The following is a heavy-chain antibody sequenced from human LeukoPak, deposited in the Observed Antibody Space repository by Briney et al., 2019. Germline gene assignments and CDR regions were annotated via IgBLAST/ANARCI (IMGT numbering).Heavy chain of an antibody. J-gene: IGHJ4*02. CDR3: AREYVAAAGKDY. D-gene: IGHD6-13*01. CDR2: INHSGST. V-gene: IGHV4-34*01. CDR1: GGSFSGYY. Sequence: SETLSLTCAVYGGSFSGYYWSWIRQPPGKGLEWIGEINHSGSTNYNPSLKSRVTISVDTSKNQFSLKLSSVTAADTAVYYCAREYVAAAGKDYWGRGTLVNVSS.